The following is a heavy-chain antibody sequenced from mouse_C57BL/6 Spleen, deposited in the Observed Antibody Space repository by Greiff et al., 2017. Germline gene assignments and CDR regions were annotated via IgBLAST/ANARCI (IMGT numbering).Heavy chain of an antibody. D-gene: IGHD2-4*01. Sequence: QVQLKQPGAELVKPGASVKLSCKASGYTFTSYWMHWVKQRPGQGLEWIGMIHPNSGSTNYNEKFKSKDTLTVDKSSSTAYMQLSSLTSEDSAVYYCAREAVYYDYGAWFAYWGQGTLVTVSA. CDR1: GYTFTSYW. CDR3: AREAVYYDYGAWFAY. V-gene: IGHV1-64*01. CDR2: IHPNSGST. J-gene: IGHJ3*01.